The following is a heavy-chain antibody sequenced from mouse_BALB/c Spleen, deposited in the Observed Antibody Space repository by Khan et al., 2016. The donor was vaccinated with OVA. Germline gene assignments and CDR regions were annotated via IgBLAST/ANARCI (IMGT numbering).Heavy chain of an antibody. Sequence: QLQQSGPGLVAPSQSLSITCPVSGFSLTGYGVNWVRQPPGKGLEWLGMIWGDGSTDYNSALKSRLSISKDNSKSQVFLKMNSLQTDDTARYYCARELRLGGFAYGGQGTLVTVSA. CDR3: ARELRLGGFAY. CDR2: IWGDGST. J-gene: IGHJ3*01. V-gene: IGHV2-6-7*01. D-gene: IGHD1-2*01. CDR1: GFSLTGYG.